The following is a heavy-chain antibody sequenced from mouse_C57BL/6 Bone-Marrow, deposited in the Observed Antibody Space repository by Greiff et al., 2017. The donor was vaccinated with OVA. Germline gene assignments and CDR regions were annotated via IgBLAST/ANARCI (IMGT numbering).Heavy chain of an antibody. CDR3: ARPPRYGMGPRWYFDV. CDR1: GYTFTSYW. CDR2: IDPSDSYT. V-gene: IGHV1-69*01. J-gene: IGHJ1*03. Sequence: VQLQQPGAELVMPGASVKLSCKASGYTFTSYWMHWVKQRPGQGLEWIGEIDPSDSYTNYNQKFKGKSTLTVDKSSSTAYMQLSSLTSEDSAVYYCARPPRYGMGPRWYFDVWGTGTTVTVSS. D-gene: IGHD1-1*01.